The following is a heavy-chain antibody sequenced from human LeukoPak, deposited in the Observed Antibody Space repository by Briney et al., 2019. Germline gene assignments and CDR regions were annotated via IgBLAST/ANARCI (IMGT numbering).Heavy chain of an antibody. Sequence: SETLSLTCTVSGRSINDYYWTRTRQTPGKGLEWLGYIHSNGNTSYSPPPKRRVIMSVDTSKNHCSLRLRSVTTADTAVYYCGRGVTYFDPSGDIYIDAFDIWGQGTMVTVSS. V-gene: IGHV4-59*01. CDR2: IHSNGNT. CDR1: GRSINDYY. D-gene: IGHD2-15*01. J-gene: IGHJ3*02. CDR3: GRGVTYFDPSGDIYIDAFDI.